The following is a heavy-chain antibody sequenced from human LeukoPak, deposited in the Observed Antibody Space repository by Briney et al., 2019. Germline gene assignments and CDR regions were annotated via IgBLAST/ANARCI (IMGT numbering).Heavy chain of an antibody. D-gene: IGHD2-21*01. CDR3: AKDLWTPYFDY. J-gene: IGHJ4*02. CDR2: VTGSGSNT. Sequence: GGSLRLSCAASGFTFSSYAMSWVRQAPGKGLEWVSTVTGSGSNTYYADSVKGRFTISRDNSKDTLYLQMSSLRAEDTAVYYCAKDLWTPYFDYWGQGTLVTVSS. CDR1: GFTFSSYA. V-gene: IGHV3-23*01.